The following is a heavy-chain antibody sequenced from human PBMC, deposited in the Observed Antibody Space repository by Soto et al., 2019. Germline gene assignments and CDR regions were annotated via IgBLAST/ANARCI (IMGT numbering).Heavy chain of an antibody. V-gene: IGHV3-23*01. CDR2: ISTSGGST. J-gene: IGHJ6*02. Sequence: EVQLLESGGGLVQPGGSLRLSCAASGFTFSSYAMSWVRQAPGKGLEWVSSISTSGGSTYYADSVKGRFTLSRDNSNYPLYLQMTSLRAEDTAVYYCSLSDRYYGMDVWGLGTTVTVSS. CDR3: SLSDRYYGMDV. CDR1: GFTFSSYA.